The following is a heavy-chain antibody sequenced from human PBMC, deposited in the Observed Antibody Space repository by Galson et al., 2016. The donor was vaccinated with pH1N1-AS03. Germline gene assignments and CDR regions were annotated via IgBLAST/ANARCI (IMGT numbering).Heavy chain of an antibody. CDR2: ISAYSGNT. CDR3: ARDLGSDFGNSFLAGVQFGRY. V-gene: IGHV1-18*01. CDR1: GYTFTNFG. D-gene: IGHD4-23*01. J-gene: IGHJ4*02. Sequence: SVKVSCKASGYTFTNFGINWVRQAPGQGLEWLGWISAYSGNTDYSQTLQGRVSMTTDPSTSTAYMELTGLTSADTAIYYCARDLGSDFGNSFLAGVQFGRYWGQGTLVIVSS.